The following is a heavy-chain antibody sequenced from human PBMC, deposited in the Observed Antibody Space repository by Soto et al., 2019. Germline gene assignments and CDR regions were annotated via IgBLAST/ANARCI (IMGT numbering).Heavy chain of an antibody. CDR2: IKQDGSEK. V-gene: IGHV3-7*03. CDR1: GFTFSSYW. J-gene: IGHJ5*02. D-gene: IGHD6-19*01. CDR3: ARDSYNSGWPSPGNWFDP. Sequence: GGSLRLSCAASGFTFSSYWMSWVRQAPGKGLEWVANIKQDGSEKYYVDSVKGRFTISRDNAKNSLYLQMNSLRAEDTAVCYCARDSYNSGWPSPGNWFDPWGQGTLVTVSS.